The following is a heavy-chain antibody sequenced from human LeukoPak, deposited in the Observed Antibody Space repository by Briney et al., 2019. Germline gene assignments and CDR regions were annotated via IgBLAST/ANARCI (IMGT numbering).Heavy chain of an antibody. CDR3: ARGAKLTRWFDP. V-gene: IGHV4-59*01. J-gene: IGHJ5*02. CDR1: GGSISSYY. CDR2: IYYSGST. Sequence: SSETLSLTCTVSGGSISSYYWSWIRHPPGKGREWIGYIYYSGSTNYNPSPKSRVTISVDTSKNQFSLKLSSVTAADTAVYYCARGAKLTRWFDPWGQGTLVTVSS. D-gene: IGHD1-14*01.